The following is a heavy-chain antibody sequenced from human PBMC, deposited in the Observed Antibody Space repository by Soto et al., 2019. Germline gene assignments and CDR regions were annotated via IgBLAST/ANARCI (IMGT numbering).Heavy chain of an antibody. D-gene: IGHD5-12*01. J-gene: IGHJ6*02. CDR3: AKKQARKSPDGMDV. CDR2: ISSSGSTI. V-gene: IGHV3-11*01. Sequence: GGSLRLSCAASGFTFSDYYMSWIRQAPGKGLEWVSYISSSGSTIYYADSVKGRFTISRDNAKNSLYLQMNSLRAEDTAVYYCAKKQARKSPDGMDVWGQGTTVTVSS. CDR1: GFTFSDYY.